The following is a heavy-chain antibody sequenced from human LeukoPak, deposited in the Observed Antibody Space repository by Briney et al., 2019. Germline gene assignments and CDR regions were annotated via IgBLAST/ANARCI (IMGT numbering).Heavy chain of an antibody. J-gene: IGHJ3*02. CDR2: INHSGST. CDR1: GGSFSGYY. V-gene: IGHV4-34*01. CDR3: ASRPLLLWFGELRI. D-gene: IGHD3-10*01. Sequence: PSETLSLTCAVYGGSFSGYYWSWIRQPPGKGLEWIGEINHSGSTNYNPSLKSRVTISVDTSKNQFSLKLSSVTAADTAVYYCASRPLLLWFGELRIWGQGTMVTVSS.